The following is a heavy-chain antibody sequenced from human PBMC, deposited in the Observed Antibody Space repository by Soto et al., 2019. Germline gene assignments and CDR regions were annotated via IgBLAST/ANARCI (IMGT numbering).Heavy chain of an antibody. CDR2: VSYDGTYK. CDR3: AREGHYSNSSGDYYGNWFDP. J-gene: IGHJ5*02. V-gene: IGHV3-30*04. CDR1: GVTFSSYA. Sequence: GGSLRLSCEPPGVTFSSYALHWVRQAPGKGLKWVAVVSYDGTYKYYADSVKGRFTISRDNSRNTLYLQMNSLTVEDTAVYYCAREGHYSNSSGDYYGNWFDPWGQGTRVTVS. D-gene: IGHD3-22*01.